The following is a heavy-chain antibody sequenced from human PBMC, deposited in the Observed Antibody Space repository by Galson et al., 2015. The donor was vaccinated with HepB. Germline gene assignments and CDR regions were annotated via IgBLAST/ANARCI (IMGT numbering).Heavy chain of an antibody. D-gene: IGHD2-8*01. Sequence: SVKVSCKASGGTFTTFAFSWVRQAPGQGLEWMGGIIPIFGTIYYAQKFQDRVTITADKSTSTAYMELSSLRYEDTAVYYCARAPYCTNGECYAEMRGVFDYWGQGTLVAVYS. CDR2: IIPIFGTI. CDR1: GGTFTTFA. J-gene: IGHJ4*02. CDR3: ARAPYCTNGECYAEMRGVFDY. V-gene: IGHV1-69*06.